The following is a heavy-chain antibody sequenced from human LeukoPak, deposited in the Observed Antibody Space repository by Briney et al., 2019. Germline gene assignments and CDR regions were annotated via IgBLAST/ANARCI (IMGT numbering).Heavy chain of an antibody. CDR3: ARASYSSGWYNVDP. Sequence: GGSLRLSCAASGFTFSSYGMNWVRQAPGKGLEWVSYISSSGSTIYYADSVKGRFTISRDNAKNSLYLQMNSLRAEDTAVYYCARASYSSGWYNVDPWGQGTLVTVSS. CDR1: GFTFSSYG. CDR2: ISSSGSTI. V-gene: IGHV3-48*03. J-gene: IGHJ5*02. D-gene: IGHD6-19*01.